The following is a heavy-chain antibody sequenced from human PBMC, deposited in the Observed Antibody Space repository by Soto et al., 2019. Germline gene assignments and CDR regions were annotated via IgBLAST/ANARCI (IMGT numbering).Heavy chain of an antibody. CDR2: IYYSGST. Sequence: PSETLSLTCTVSGGSISSGVYYGIWIRQHPGKGLEWIGYIYYSGSTYYNPSLKSRVTISVDTSKNQFSLKLSSVTAADTAVYYCARGGYSYASFDYWGQGTLVTVSS. CDR1: GGSISSGVYY. J-gene: IGHJ4*02. V-gene: IGHV4-31*03. D-gene: IGHD5-18*01. CDR3: ARGGYSYASFDY.